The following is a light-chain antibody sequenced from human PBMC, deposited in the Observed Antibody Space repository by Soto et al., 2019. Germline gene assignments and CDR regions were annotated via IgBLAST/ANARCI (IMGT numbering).Light chain of an antibody. J-gene: IGKJ5*01. CDR3: QQYGGSLPIT. V-gene: IGKV3-20*01. Sequence: EIVLTQSPVTLSFSPFEICTLSFIASHSVSSNYLAWYQQKPGQAPRLLIYGASSRATGIPQRFSGSGSGTDFTLTISRLEPEDFAAYYCQQYGGSLPITFGQGTRLEIK. CDR1: HSVSSNY. CDR2: GAS.